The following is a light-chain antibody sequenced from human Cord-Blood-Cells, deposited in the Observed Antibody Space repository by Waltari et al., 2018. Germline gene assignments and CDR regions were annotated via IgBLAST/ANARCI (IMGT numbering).Light chain of an antibody. CDR1: QSISSY. J-gene: IGKJ1*01. V-gene: IGKV1-39*01. CDR2: AAS. CDR3: QQSYSTPGT. Sequence: DIQMTQSPSSLSASVGDRVTITCRASQSISSYLNWYQQKPGKAPKLLIYAASSLQSGVPSRFSGSGSGADFTLAISSLPPEDFATYYCQQSYSTPGTFGQGTQLEIK.